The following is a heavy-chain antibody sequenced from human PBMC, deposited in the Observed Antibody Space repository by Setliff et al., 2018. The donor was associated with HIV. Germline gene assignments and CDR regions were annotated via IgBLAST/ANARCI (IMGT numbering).Heavy chain of an antibody. Sequence: SETLSLTCTVSGGSISSYYWSWIRQPAGKGLEWIGRIYTSGSTNYNPSLKSRVTMSVDTSKNQFSLKLSSVTAADTAVYYCAAVKDYYDSSGVEAFDIWGQGTMVTISS. CDR2: IYTSGST. D-gene: IGHD3-22*01. V-gene: IGHV4-4*07. J-gene: IGHJ3*02. CDR1: GGSISSYY. CDR3: AAVKDYYDSSGVEAFDI.